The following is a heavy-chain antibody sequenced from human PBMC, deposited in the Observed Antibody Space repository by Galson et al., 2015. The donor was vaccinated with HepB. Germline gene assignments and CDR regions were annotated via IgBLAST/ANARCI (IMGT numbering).Heavy chain of an antibody. J-gene: IGHJ4*02. CDR2: ISSRGSTI. D-gene: IGHD1-1*01. CDR3: ARAQITTTGPDY. CDR1: GFIFSSYE. V-gene: IGHV3-48*03. Sequence: SLRLSCAASGFIFSSYEMNWVRQAPGKGLEWVSFISSRGSTIYYADSVKGRFTISRDNAKNSLYLQMNSLRAEDTAVYYCARAQITTTGPDYWGQGTLVTVSS.